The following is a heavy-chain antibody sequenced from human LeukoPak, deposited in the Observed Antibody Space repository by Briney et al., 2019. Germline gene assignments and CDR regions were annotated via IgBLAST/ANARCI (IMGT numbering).Heavy chain of an antibody. V-gene: IGHV1-46*01. CDR1: GYTFTSYY. CDR2: INPSGGST. CDR3: AGDLGSYYFDY. J-gene: IGHJ4*02. D-gene: IGHD3-16*01. Sequence: ASVKVSCKASGYTFTSYYMHWVRQAPGQGLEWMGIINPSGGSTSYAQKFQGRVTMTRDTSTSTVYMELSSLRSEDTAVYYCAGDLGSYYFDYWGQGTLVTVSS.